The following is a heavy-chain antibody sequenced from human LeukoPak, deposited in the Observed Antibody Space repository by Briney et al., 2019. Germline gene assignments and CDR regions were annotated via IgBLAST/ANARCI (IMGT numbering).Heavy chain of an antibody. CDR3: ARDGYNYGDYYYYYMDV. CDR1: KFTFSSYV. Sequence: PGGSLRLSCGASKFTFSSYVMNWVRQAPGKGREWVSSISSNSYEIYYADSVRGRFTISRDNANNSLYLQMNSLRAEDTAVYYCARDGYNYGDYYYYYMDVWGKGTTVTVSS. D-gene: IGHD5-18*01. V-gene: IGHV3-21*01. CDR2: ISSNSYEI. J-gene: IGHJ6*03.